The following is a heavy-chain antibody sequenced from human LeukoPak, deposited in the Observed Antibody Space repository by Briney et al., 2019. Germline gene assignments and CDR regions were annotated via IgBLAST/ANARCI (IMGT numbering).Heavy chain of an antibody. Sequence: ASVKVSCKASGYTFTSYGISWVRQAPGQGLEWMGWISAYNGNTNYAQKLQGRVTMTTDTSTSTAYMELRSLRSDDTAVYYCARDDDSSGYDYYYGMDVWGQGTTVTVSS. D-gene: IGHD3-22*01. CDR1: GYTFTSYG. V-gene: IGHV1-18*01. CDR3: ARDDDSSGYDYYYGMDV. J-gene: IGHJ6*02. CDR2: ISAYNGNT.